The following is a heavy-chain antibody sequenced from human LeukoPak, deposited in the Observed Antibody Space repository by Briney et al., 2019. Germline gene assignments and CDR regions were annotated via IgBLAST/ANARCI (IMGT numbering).Heavy chain of an antibody. V-gene: IGHV3-30*18. J-gene: IGHJ6*03. CDR2: ISYDGSNK. D-gene: IGHD2-2*01. CDR3: AKSGERGTSSYYYMDV. Sequence: PGGSLRLSCAASGFTFSSYGMHWVRQAPGKGLEWVAVISYDGSNKYYADSVKGRFTISRDNSKNTLYLQMNSLRAEDTAVYYCAKSGERGTSSYYYMDVWGKGTTVTVSS. CDR1: GFTFSSYG.